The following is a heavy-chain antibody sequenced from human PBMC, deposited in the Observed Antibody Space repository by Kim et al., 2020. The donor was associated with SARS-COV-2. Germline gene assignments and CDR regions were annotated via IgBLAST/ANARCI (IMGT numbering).Heavy chain of an antibody. D-gene: IGHD3-3*01. CDR1: GFTFSSYA. CDR2: ISYDGSNK. J-gene: IGHJ3*02. V-gene: IGHV3-30-3*01. CDR3: ARDAFKSGDDFWRGYPVALRKEVGDAFDI. Sequence: GGSLRLSCAASGFTFSSYAMHWVRQAPGKGLEWVAGISYDGSNKYYADSVKGRFTISRDNSKNTLDLQMNRLRAEDTAVYYCARDAFKSGDDFWRGYPVALRKEVGDAFDIWGQGTMVTVSS.